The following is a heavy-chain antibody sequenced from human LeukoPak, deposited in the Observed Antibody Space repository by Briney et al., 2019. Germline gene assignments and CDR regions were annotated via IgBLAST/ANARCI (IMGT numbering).Heavy chain of an antibody. CDR1: GFTFRNFL. V-gene: IGHV3-7*04. J-gene: IGHJ4*02. Sequence: PGGSLRLSRAASGFTFRNFLMRWVRQAPGRGREWVANIHPEGNEKYHVESVKGRFTISRANPKSSLFLQMNGLRVEDTAVYYCARGDAFSGDHWGQGTLVTVSS. CDR3: ARGDAFSGDH. CDR2: IHPEGNEK.